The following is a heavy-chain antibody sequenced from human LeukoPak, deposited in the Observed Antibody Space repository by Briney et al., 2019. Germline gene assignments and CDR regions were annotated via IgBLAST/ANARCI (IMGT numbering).Heavy chain of an antibody. J-gene: IGHJ4*02. CDR2: IKQDGSEK. CDR3: ARWAYGSGSYHDY. Sequence: QSGGSLRLSCAASGFTFSSYWMSWVRQAPGKGLEWVANIKQDGSEKYYVDSVKGRFTISRDNAKNSLYLQMNSLRAEDTAVYYCARWAYGSGSYHDYWGQGTLVTVSS. CDR1: GFTFSSYW. D-gene: IGHD3-10*01. V-gene: IGHV3-7*01.